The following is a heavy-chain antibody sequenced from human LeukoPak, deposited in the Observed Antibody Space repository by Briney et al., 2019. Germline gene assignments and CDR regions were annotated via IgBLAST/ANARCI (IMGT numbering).Heavy chain of an antibody. CDR3: ARVGDHFHWNLDL. D-gene: IGHD3-3*02. Sequence: GGSLRLSCAASGFTASTYYMNWVRQAPGKGLEWVSIIYSGGTTYYADSVKGRFTISRDTSKDTLSLQMSSLRAEDTAVYFCARVGDHFHWNLDLWGRGTLVTVSS. CDR1: GFTASTYY. CDR2: IYSGGTT. V-gene: IGHV3-53*01. J-gene: IGHJ2*01.